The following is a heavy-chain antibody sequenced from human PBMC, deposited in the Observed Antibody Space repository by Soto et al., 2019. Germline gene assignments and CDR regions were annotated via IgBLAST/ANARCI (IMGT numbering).Heavy chain of an antibody. CDR1: GGSISSSSYY. J-gene: IGHJ4*02. D-gene: IGHD5-12*01. CDR2: IYYSGST. CDR3: AGHQSGYSGYDSDY. Sequence: QLQLQESGPGLVKPSETLSLTCTVSGGSISSSSYYWGWIRQPPGKGLEWIGSIYYSGSTYYNPSVKSRVTISVDTSKNQFNLKLGSVTAADTAVFYCAGHQSGYSGYDSDYWGQGTLVTVSS. V-gene: IGHV4-39*01.